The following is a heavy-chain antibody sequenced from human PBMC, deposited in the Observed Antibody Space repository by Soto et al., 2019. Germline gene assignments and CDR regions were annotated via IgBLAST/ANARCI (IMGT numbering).Heavy chain of an antibody. CDR3: AKEVGPRGYRSFDY. CDR2: ISYDGSDK. J-gene: IGHJ4*02. V-gene: IGHV3-30*18. CDR1: GFTFSSYA. D-gene: IGHD5-18*01. Sequence: QVQLVESGGGVVQPGRSLRLSCAASGFTFSSYAMHWVRQAPGKGLEWVAFISYDGSDKFSADSVRGRFTISRDNSKNTLYLQMNTLRGEDTAVYYCAKEVGPRGYRSFDYWGQGTLVTVSS.